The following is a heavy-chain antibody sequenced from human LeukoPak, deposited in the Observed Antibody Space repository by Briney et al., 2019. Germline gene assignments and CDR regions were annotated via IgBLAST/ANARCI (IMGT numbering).Heavy chain of an antibody. CDR3: ARELKTAVSVYYFDY. CDR1: GYTFTSYG. Sequence: ASVKVSCKASGYTFTSYGISWVRQAPGQGLEWMGWISAYNGNTIHAQKFQGRVTMTTDISTSTAYMELRSLGSDDTAVYYCARELKTAVSVYYFDYWGQGTLVTVSS. V-gene: IGHV1-18*01. J-gene: IGHJ4*02. D-gene: IGHD6-19*01. CDR2: ISAYNGNT.